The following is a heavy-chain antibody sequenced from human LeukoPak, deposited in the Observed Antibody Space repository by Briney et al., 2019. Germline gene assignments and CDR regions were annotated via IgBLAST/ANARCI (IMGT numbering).Heavy chain of an antibody. CDR2: IKQGGSEK. CDR3: ARLGAAAGTGSFDY. CDR1: GFTFSSYW. V-gene: IGHV3-7*01. J-gene: IGHJ4*02. D-gene: IGHD6-13*01. Sequence: PGGSLRLSCAASGFTFSSYWMSWVRQAPGKGLEWVANIKQGGSEKYYVDSVKGRFTISRDNAKNSLYLQMNSLRAEDTAVYYCARLGAAAGTGSFDYWGQGTLVTVSS.